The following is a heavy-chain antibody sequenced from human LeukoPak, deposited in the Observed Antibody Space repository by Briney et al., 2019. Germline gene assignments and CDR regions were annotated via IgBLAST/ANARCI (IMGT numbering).Heavy chain of an antibody. Sequence: NPSETLSLTCTVSGDSISGYYWTWIRQPAGKGLEWIGRIYTSGSTNYNPSLKSRVTMSVDTSKNQFSLKMSSLTAADTAMYYCARARGGSGSYGHLDSWGQGTLVTVSS. J-gene: IGHJ4*02. D-gene: IGHD1-26*01. V-gene: IGHV4-4*07. CDR2: IYTSGST. CDR3: ARARGGSGSYGHLDS. CDR1: GDSISGYY.